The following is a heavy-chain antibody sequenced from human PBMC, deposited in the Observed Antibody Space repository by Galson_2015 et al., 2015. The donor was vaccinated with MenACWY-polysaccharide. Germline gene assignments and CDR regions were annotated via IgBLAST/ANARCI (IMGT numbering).Heavy chain of an antibody. CDR2: INKDGREK. J-gene: IGHJ4*02. D-gene: IGHD3-10*01. V-gene: IGHV3-7*01. CDR1: GFTFSGHW. Sequence: SLRLSCAASGFTFSGHWMSWVRQAPGKGLEWVANINKDGREKNYVDSVKGRFTISRDNAKNSLYLQMNSLRAEDTAVYYYTRRLVRGVIIRDFDSWGQGTLVTVSS. CDR3: TRRLVRGVIIRDFDS.